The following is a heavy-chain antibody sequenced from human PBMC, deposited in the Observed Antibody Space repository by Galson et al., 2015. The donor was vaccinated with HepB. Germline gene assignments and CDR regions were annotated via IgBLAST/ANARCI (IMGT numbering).Heavy chain of an antibody. Sequence: SVKVSCKASGYTFTSYGISWVRQAPGQGLEWMGWISAYNGNTNYAQKLQGRVTMTTDTSTSTAYMELRSLRSDDTAVYYCARAQSNYDFWSGYYTAPGWFDPWGQGTLVTVSS. J-gene: IGHJ5*02. V-gene: IGHV1-18*01. CDR3: ARAQSNYDFWSGYYTAPGWFDP. CDR2: ISAYNGNT. CDR1: GYTFTSYG. D-gene: IGHD3-3*01.